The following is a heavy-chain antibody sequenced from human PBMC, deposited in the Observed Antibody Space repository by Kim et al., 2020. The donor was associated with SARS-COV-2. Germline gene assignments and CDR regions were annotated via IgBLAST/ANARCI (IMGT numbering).Heavy chain of an antibody. CDR1: GFTFSSYD. D-gene: IGHD3-22*01. V-gene: IGHV3-13*01. J-gene: IGHJ2*01. CDR2: IGTAGDT. Sequence: GGSLRLSCAASGFTFSSYDMHWVRQATGKGLEWVSAIGTAGDTYYPGSVKGRFTISRENAKNSLYLQMNSLRAGDTAVYYCARGGESYYYDSSGYSGPAWYWYFDPWGRGTLVTVSS. CDR3: ARGGESYYYDSSGYSGPAWYWYFDP.